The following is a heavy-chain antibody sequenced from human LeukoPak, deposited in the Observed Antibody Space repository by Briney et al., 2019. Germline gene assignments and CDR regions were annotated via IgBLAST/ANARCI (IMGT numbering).Heavy chain of an antibody. Sequence: SETLSLTCTVSGGSISSSSYYWGWIRQPPGKGLEWIRSIYYSGSTYYNPSLKSRVTISVDTSKNQFSLKLSSVTAADTAVYYCARSPAGGSSSWYWFDPWGQGTLVTASS. CDR1: GGSISSSSYY. CDR3: ARSPAGGSSSWYWFDP. CDR2: IYYSGST. V-gene: IGHV4-39*01. D-gene: IGHD6-13*01. J-gene: IGHJ5*02.